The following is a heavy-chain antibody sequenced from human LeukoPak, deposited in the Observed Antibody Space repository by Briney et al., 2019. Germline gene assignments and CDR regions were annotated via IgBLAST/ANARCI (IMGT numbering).Heavy chain of an antibody. V-gene: IGHV3-7*01. D-gene: IGHD3-10*01. Sequence: GGSLRLSCAASVFTFSSHWMSWVRQAPGKGLEWVANIKQDGSEKYYVDSVKGRFTISRDNAKNSLYLQMNSQRAEDRSVYYCARDGAVRGVITPWGQGTLVTVSS. CDR3: ARDGAVRGVITP. J-gene: IGHJ4*02. CDR1: VFTFSSHW. CDR2: IKQDGSEK.